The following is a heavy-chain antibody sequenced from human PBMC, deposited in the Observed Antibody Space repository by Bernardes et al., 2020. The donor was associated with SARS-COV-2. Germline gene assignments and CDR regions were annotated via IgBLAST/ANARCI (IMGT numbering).Heavy chain of an antibody. J-gene: IGHJ4*02. V-gene: IGHV3-33*08. CDR3: ARDLGIEWQQLGNY. CDR2: IWYDGSNK. Sequence: GGSLRLSCAASGFTFSSYGMHWVRQAPGKGLEWVAVIWYDGSNKYYADSVKGRFTISRDNSKNTLYLQMNSLRAEDTAVYYCARDLGIEWQQLGNYWGQGTLVTVSS. CDR1: GFTFSSYG. D-gene: IGHD6-13*01.